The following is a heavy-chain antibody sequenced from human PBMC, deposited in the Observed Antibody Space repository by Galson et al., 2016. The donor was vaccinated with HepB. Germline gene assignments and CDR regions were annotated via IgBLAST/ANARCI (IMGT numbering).Heavy chain of an antibody. CDR3: ARDRRRWNYDPDAFDM. Sequence: SLRLSCAASGFIFSEFYMAWIRQAPGKGLEWVSQISSTGTTTHSADSVKGRFTISRDNTKNSLYLQMNSLRAEDTAVYYCARDRRRWNYDPDAFDMWGQGTMVTVSS. J-gene: IGHJ3*02. CDR1: GFIFSEFY. CDR2: ISSTGTTT. V-gene: IGHV3-11*01. D-gene: IGHD1-7*01.